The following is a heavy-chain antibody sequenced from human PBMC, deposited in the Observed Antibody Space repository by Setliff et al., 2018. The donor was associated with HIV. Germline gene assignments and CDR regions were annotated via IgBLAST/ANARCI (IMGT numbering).Heavy chain of an antibody. V-gene: IGHV4-39*01. J-gene: IGHJ4*02. CDR2: IHYGGFF. CDR3: ARPALGIGGGSRFDN. D-gene: IGHD3-10*01. CDR1: GGSFRSSRYY. Sequence: ASETLSLTCTVSGGSFRSSRYYWGWIRQPPGKGLEWIGNIHYGGFFWYSPSLKSRVTISVDTSKNQFSLKLSSVTAADTAVYYCARPALGIGGGSRFDNWGQGTRVTVSS.